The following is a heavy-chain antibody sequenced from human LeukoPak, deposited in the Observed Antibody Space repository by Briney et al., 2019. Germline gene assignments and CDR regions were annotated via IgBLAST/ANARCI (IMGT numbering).Heavy chain of an antibody. Sequence: ASVKVSCKASGYPFTSYGISWVRQAPGQGLEWMGWISAYNGNTNYAQKLQGRVTMTTDTSTSTAYMELRSLRSDDTAVYYCARDRDYCSSTSCYADNWFDPWGQGTLVTVSS. D-gene: IGHD2-2*01. CDR3: ARDRDYCSSTSCYADNWFDP. V-gene: IGHV1-18*01. J-gene: IGHJ5*02. CDR1: GYPFTSYG. CDR2: ISAYNGNT.